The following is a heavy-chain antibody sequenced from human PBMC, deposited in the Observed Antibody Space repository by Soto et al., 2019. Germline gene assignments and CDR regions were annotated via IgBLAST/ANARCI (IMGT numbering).Heavy chain of an antibody. D-gene: IGHD5-18*01. CDR1: GGSISSYY. J-gene: IGHJ6*02. V-gene: IGHV4-59*01. CDR2: IYYSGST. Sequence: KPSETLSLTCTVSGGSISSYYWSWIRQPPGKGLEWIGYIYYSGSTNYNPSLKSRVTISVDTSKNQFSLKLSSVTAADTAVYYCARGGAVDTALVWYYYYGMDVWGQGTTVTVSS. CDR3: ARGGAVDTALVWYYYYGMDV.